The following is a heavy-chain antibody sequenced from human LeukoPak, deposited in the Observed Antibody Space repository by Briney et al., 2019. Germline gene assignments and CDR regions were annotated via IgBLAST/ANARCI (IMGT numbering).Heavy chain of an antibody. D-gene: IGHD2-2*02. J-gene: IGHJ6*02. V-gene: IGHV1-69*04. CDR2: SIPILGIA. CDR1: GGTFSSYA. CDR3: AREDCSSTSCYNGMDV. Sequence: GASVKVSCKASGGTFSSYAISWVRQAPGQGLEWMGRSIPILGIANYAQKFQGRVTITADKSTSTAYMELSSLRSEDTAVYYCAREDCSSTSCYNGMDVWGQGTTVTVSS.